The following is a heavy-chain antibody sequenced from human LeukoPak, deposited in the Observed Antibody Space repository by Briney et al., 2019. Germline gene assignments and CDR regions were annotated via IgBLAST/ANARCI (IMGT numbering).Heavy chain of an antibody. Sequence: SETLSLTCTVSGGSISSNSYYWGWIRQPPGKGLEWIGSIYYSGSTYYNPSLKSRVTISVDTSKNQFSLELSSVTAADTAVYYCTRGDFWSGYPYIWFDPWGKGTLVTVSS. D-gene: IGHD3-3*01. CDR2: IYYSGST. J-gene: IGHJ5*02. CDR3: TRGDFWSGYPYIWFDP. V-gene: IGHV4-39*01. CDR1: GGSISSNSYY.